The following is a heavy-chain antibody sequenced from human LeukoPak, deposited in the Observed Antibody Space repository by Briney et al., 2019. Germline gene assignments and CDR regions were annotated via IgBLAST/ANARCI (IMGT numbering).Heavy chain of an antibody. J-gene: IGHJ3*02. V-gene: IGHV3-73*01. D-gene: IGHD6-19*01. CDR3: ASRQNTAVAGPGAFDI. Sequence: GGSLRLPCAASGFTFSGSAMHWVRQASGKGLEWVGRIRSKANSYATAYAASVKGRFTISRDDSKNTAYLQMNSLRAEDTAVYYCASRQNTAVAGPGAFDIWGQGTMVTVSS. CDR1: GFTFSGSA. CDR2: IRSKANSYAT.